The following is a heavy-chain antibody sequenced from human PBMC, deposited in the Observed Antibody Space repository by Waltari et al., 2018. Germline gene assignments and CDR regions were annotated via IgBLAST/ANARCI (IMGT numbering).Heavy chain of an antibody. CDR3: AKGGEGIFDY. J-gene: IGHJ4*02. D-gene: IGHD3-3*01. V-gene: IGHV3-23*03. CDR2: IYSGGST. CDR1: GFTFSSYA. Sequence: EVQLLESGGGLVQPGGSLRLSCAASGFTFSSYALSWVRQAPGKGLEWVSVIYSGGSTYYADSVKGRFTISRDNSKNTLYLQMNSLRAEDTAVYYCAKGGEGIFDYWGQGTLVTVSS.